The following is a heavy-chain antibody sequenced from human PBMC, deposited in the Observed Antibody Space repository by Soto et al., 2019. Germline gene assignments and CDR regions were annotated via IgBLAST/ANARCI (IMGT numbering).Heavy chain of an antibody. V-gene: IGHV1-8*01. D-gene: IGHD3-3*01. CDR3: ARGLMDFWSGRSYYYMDV. Sequence: ASVKVSCKASGYTFTSYDINWVRQATGQGLEWMGWMNPNSGNTGYAQKFQGRVTMTRNTSISTAYMELSSLRSEDTAVYYCARGLMDFWSGRSYYYMDVWGKGTTVTVSS. CDR2: MNPNSGNT. J-gene: IGHJ6*03. CDR1: GYTFTSYD.